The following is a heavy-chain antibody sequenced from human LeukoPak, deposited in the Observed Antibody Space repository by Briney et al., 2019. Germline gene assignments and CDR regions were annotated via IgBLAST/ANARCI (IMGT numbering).Heavy chain of an antibody. J-gene: IGHJ3*02. Sequence: GESLKISCKGSGYSFTSYWIGWVRQLPGKGLEGMGIIFPGDSDTRYSPSFQGQVTISADKSISTAYLQWSSLKASDTAMYYCARLPWFGELHAFDIWGQGTMVTVSS. CDR3: ARLPWFGELHAFDI. CDR2: IFPGDSDT. D-gene: IGHD3-10*01. V-gene: IGHV5-51*01. CDR1: GYSFTSYW.